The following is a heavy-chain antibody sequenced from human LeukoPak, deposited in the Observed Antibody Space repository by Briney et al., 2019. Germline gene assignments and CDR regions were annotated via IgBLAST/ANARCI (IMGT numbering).Heavy chain of an antibody. CDR2: ISGSGGST. J-gene: IGHJ1*01. D-gene: IGHD3-22*01. CDR1: GFTFDDYA. CDR3: AKDLGDYYDSSGYYGDFQH. Sequence: PGRSLRLSCAASGFTFDDYAMHWVRQAPGKGLEWVSAISGSGGSTYYADSVKGRFTISRDNSKNTLYLQMNSLRAEDTAVYYCAKDLGDYYDSSGYYGDFQHWGQGTLVTVSS. V-gene: IGHV3-23*01.